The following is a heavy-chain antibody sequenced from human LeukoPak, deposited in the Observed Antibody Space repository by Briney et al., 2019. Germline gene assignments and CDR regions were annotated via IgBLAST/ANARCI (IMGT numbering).Heavy chain of an antibody. CDR2: IKGDGSKT. V-gene: IGHV3-7*01. CDR1: GFIFSSFW. Sequence: GGSLRLFCAASGFIFSSFWMGWVRQAPGKGLEWVANIKGDGSKTFYVDSVKGRFTISRDNAKNSLYLQMNSLKAEDTAVYYCVRDLPDYWGQGTLVSVSS. J-gene: IGHJ4*02. CDR3: VRDLPDY.